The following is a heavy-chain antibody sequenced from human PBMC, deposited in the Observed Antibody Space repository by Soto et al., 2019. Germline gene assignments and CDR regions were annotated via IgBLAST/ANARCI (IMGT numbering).Heavy chain of an antibody. D-gene: IGHD2-2*01. Sequence: QVQLVESGGGVVQPGRSLRLSCAASGFTFSSYGMHWVRQAPGKGPEWVAVISYDGSNKYYADSVKGRFTISRDNSKNTLYLQMNSLRAEDTAVYYCAKAGPYCSSTSCYHWYFDLWGRGTLVTVSS. CDR2: ISYDGSNK. V-gene: IGHV3-30*18. CDR3: AKAGPYCSSTSCYHWYFDL. CDR1: GFTFSSYG. J-gene: IGHJ2*01.